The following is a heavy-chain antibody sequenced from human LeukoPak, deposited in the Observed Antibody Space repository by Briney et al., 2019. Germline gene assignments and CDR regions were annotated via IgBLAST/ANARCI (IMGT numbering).Heavy chain of an antibody. CDR3: VGQLLRAV. CDR1: GFPVSVYW. CDR2: IKDDGSLQ. Sequence: GGSLRLSCTAAGFPVSVYWIRWVRQAGGEGLEWVANIKDDGSLQDYAVSVKGRFTISTDNPKNLVYLQMNSLRVDDTAIYYCVGQLLRAVWGQGTTVTVSS. D-gene: IGHD2-2*01. V-gene: IGHV3-7*01. J-gene: IGHJ6*02.